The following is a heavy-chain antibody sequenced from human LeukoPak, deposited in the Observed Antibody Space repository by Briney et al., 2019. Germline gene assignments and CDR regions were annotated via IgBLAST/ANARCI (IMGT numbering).Heavy chain of an antibody. CDR1: GFTFSSYA. V-gene: IGHV3-23*01. Sequence: GGSLRLSRAASGFTFSSYAMSWVRQAPGKGLEWVSAISGSGGSTYYADSVKGRFTISRDNSKNTLYLQMNSLRAEDTAVYYCAKENSGYDWGGDYNWFDPWGQGTLVTVSS. J-gene: IGHJ5*02. CDR3: AKENSGYDWGGDYNWFDP. D-gene: IGHD5-12*01. CDR2: ISGSGGST.